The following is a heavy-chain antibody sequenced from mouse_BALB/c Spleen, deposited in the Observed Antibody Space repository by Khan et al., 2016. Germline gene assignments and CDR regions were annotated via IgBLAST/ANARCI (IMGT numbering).Heavy chain of an antibody. D-gene: IGHD1-1*01. CDR2: IYPGSGST. J-gene: IGHJ1*01. V-gene: IGHV1-55*01. CDR3: ARAALSFGSSYWYFDV. CDR1: GYNFTSYW. Sequence: QVQLKQSGAELVKPGTSVKLSCKASGYNFTSYWINWVKLRPGQGLEWIGDIYPGSGSTNYNEKFKSKATLTVDTSSSTAYMQLSSLASEDSALYCCARAALSFGSSYWYFDVWGAGTTVTVSS.